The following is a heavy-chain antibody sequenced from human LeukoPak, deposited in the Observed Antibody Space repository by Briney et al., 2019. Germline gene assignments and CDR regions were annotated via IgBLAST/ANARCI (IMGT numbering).Heavy chain of an antibody. CDR2: IYHSGST. V-gene: IGHV4-38-2*02. D-gene: IGHD3-9*01. CDR3: ARVGAYYDILTGYSTNWYFDL. Sequence: SETLSLTCTVSGYSISRGNHWGWIRQPPGKGLEWIGSIYHSGSTYYNPSLKSRLTISVDTSKNPFSLKLSSVTAADTAVYYCARVGAYYDILTGYSTNWYFDLWGRGTLVTVSS. CDR1: GYSISRGNH. J-gene: IGHJ2*01.